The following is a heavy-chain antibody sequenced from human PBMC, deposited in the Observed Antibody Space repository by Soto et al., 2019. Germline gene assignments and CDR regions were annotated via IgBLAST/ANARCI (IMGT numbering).Heavy chain of an antibody. CDR2: ISGSGAST. Sequence: PGGSLRLSCAASGFTFSSYAMSWVRQSPGKGLEWVSAISGSGASTYYAYSVKGRFTISRDNSKNTLYLQMNSLRAEDTAVYYCGGSLPLGYYDFWSGYFQRARYYYYGMDVWGQGTTVTVSS. CDR3: GGSLPLGYYDFWSGYFQRARYYYYGMDV. V-gene: IGHV3-23*01. D-gene: IGHD3-3*01. CDR1: GFTFSSYA. J-gene: IGHJ6*02.